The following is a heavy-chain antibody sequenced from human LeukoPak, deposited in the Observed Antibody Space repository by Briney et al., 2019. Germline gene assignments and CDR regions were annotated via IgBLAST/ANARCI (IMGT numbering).Heavy chain of an antibody. CDR1: GFTFSSYE. CDR2: ISSSGSTI. D-gene: IGHD1-14*01. Sequence: HTGGSLRLSCAASGFTFSSYEMNWVRQAPGKGLEWVSYISSSGSTIYYADSVKGRFTISRDNAKNSLYLQMNSLRAEDTAIYFCGGPNPNFDYWGQGTLVTVSS. CDR3: GGPNPNFDY. V-gene: IGHV3-48*03. J-gene: IGHJ4*02.